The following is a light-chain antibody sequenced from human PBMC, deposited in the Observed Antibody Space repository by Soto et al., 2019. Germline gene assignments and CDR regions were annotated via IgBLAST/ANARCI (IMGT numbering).Light chain of an antibody. Sequence: SVLTQLASVSGSPGQSITISCTGTSSDVGGYNYVSWYQHHPGKAPKLMIYDVSKRPSGVSNRFSGSKSGNTASLTISGLQPEDEADYYCSSYTTSNTRQTVFGTGTKVTVL. V-gene: IGLV2-14*03. J-gene: IGLJ1*01. CDR2: DVS. CDR3: SSYTTSNTRQTV. CDR1: SSDVGGYNY.